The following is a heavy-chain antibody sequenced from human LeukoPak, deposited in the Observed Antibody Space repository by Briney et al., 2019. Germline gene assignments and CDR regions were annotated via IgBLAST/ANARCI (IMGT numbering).Heavy chain of an antibody. CDR1: GDSFSSNSAA. Sequence: SQTLSLTCAISGDSFSSNSAAWNWIRQSPSRGLEWLGRTYYRSKWYNDYAVSVKSRITINPDTSKNQFSLQLNSVTPEDAAVYYCARVSRYCSGGSCPEYAFDIWGQGTMVTVSS. J-gene: IGHJ3*02. V-gene: IGHV6-1*01. CDR3: ARVSRYCSGGSCPEYAFDI. D-gene: IGHD2-15*01. CDR2: TYYRSKWYN.